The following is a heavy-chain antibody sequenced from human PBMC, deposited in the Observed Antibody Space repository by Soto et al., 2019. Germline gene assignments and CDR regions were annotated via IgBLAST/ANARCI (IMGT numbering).Heavy chain of an antibody. CDR3: AREDSAGTNDAFDM. D-gene: IGHD3-10*01. J-gene: IGHJ3*02. Sequence: ASVKVSCKASGYTFTSYGISWVRQAHGQGLEWMGWISAYNGNTNYAQKLQGRVTMTTDTSTSTAYMELRSLRSDDTAVYYCAREDSAGTNDAFDMWGHGTMVTVSS. CDR1: GYTFTSYG. CDR2: ISAYNGNT. V-gene: IGHV1-18*01.